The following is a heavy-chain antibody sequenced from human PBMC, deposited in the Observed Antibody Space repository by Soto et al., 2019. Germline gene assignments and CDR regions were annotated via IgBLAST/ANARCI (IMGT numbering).Heavy chain of an antibody. D-gene: IGHD5-18*01. CDR3: AREDTYGLDYFDY. Sequence: EVQLVESGGGLVKPGGSLRLSCAASGFTFSTYNMNWVRQAPGKGLEWVSSISSSSSYIYYSDSVRGRFIISRDNAKNSLSLQMSSLRAEDTAVYYCAREDTYGLDYFDYWGQGTLVTVSS. V-gene: IGHV3-21*01. CDR1: GFTFSTYN. CDR2: ISSSSSYI. J-gene: IGHJ4*02.